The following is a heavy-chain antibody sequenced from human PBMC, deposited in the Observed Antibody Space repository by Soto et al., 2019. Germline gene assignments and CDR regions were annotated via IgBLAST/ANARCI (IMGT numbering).Heavy chain of an antibody. Sequence: GALVQVSCKASGGTFSSYAISWVRQAPGQGLEWMGGIIPIFGTANYAQKFQGRVTITADESTSTAYMELSSLRSEDTAVYYCAREKRHYYDPPGRAFDIWGQGTMVTVSS. D-gene: IGHD3-22*01. CDR1: GGTFSSYA. CDR2: IIPIFGTA. CDR3: AREKRHYYDPPGRAFDI. V-gene: IGHV1-69*13. J-gene: IGHJ3*02.